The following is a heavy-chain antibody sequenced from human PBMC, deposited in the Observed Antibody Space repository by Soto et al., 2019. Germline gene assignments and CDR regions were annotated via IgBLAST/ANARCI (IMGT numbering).Heavy chain of an antibody. CDR3: ARKIYYDSSGHDY. Sequence: KPSETLSLTCTVSGGSISSGDYYWSWIRQPPGKGLEWIGYIYYSGSTYYNPSLKSRVTISVDTSKNQFSLKLSSVTAADTAVYYCARKIYYDSSGHDYWGQGTLVTVSS. CDR1: GGSISSGDYY. J-gene: IGHJ4*02. CDR2: IYYSGST. V-gene: IGHV4-30-4*01. D-gene: IGHD3-22*01.